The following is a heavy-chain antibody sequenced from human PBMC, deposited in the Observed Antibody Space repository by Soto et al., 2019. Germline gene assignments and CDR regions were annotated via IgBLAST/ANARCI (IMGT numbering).Heavy chain of an antibody. CDR1: GGSISSSSYY. D-gene: IGHD2-15*01. J-gene: IGHJ4*02. Sequence: QLQLHESGPGLVKPSETLSLTCTVSGGSISSSSYYWGWIRQPPGKGLEWIGNIYYSGSTYYNPSRKSRITISLDTSKDQFSLKLSSVTASDTAVYYGMLGRGWKDFDYWGQGTLVTVSS. V-gene: IGHV4-39*01. CDR2: IYYSGST. CDR3: MLGRGWKDFDY.